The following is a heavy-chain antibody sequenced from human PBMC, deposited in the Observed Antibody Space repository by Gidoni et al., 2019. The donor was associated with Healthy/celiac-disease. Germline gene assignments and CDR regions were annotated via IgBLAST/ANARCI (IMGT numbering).Heavy chain of an antibody. D-gene: IGHD1-26*01. CDR3: ARGAPLAVIVGATNAFDI. CDR1: GDSVPSNSAA. CDR2: TYYRSKWYN. V-gene: IGHV6-1*01. J-gene: IGHJ3*02. Sequence: QVQLQQSGPGLVKPSQTLSLTCAISGDSVPSNSAAWNWIRQSPSRGLEWLGRTYYRSKWYNDYAVSVKSRITINPDTSKNQFSLQLNSVTPEDTAVYYCARGAPLAVIVGATNAFDIWGQGTMVTVSS.